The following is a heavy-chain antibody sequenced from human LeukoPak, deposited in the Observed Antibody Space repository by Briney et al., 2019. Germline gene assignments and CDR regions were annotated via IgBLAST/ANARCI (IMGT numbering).Heavy chain of an antibody. CDR2: IYYSGST. Sequence: PSETLSLTCSVSGASINSYYWSWIRQPPGKGLEWIGNIYYSGSTYYNPSLKSRVTISVDTPKNQFSLKLSSVTAADTAVYYCARVGHSSNDYWGQGTLVTVSS. CDR1: GASINSYY. J-gene: IGHJ4*02. V-gene: IGHV4-59*12. D-gene: IGHD6-13*01. CDR3: ARVGHSSNDY.